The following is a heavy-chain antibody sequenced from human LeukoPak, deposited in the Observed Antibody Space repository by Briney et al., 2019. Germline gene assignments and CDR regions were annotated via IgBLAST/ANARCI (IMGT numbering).Heavy chain of an antibody. CDR1: RFTPSGYA. CDR3: EKNRDSSDPPLLVFDY. D-gene: IGHD6-19*01. J-gene: IGHJ4*02. CDR2: ISGSGGST. V-gene: IGHV3-23*01. Sequence: GGSLRLSCAAARFTPSGYATIWGPQAPGKGLEWVSAISGSGGSTYYADSVKGRFTISRDNSKNTLYLQMNSLRAEDTAVYYCEKNRDSSDPPLLVFDYWGQGTLVTVSS.